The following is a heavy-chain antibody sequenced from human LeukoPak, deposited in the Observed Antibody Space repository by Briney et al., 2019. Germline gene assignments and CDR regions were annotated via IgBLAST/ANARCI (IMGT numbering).Heavy chain of an antibody. J-gene: IGHJ4*02. CDR1: GYTFTSYD. Sequence: ASVKVSCKASGYTFTSYDINWVRQAPGQGLEWMGWISAYNGNTNYAQKLQGRVTMTTDTSTSTAYKELRSLRSDDTAVYYCAKYSSGLFDYWGQGTLVTVSS. D-gene: IGHD6-19*01. CDR3: AKYSSGLFDY. CDR2: ISAYNGNT. V-gene: IGHV1-18*01.